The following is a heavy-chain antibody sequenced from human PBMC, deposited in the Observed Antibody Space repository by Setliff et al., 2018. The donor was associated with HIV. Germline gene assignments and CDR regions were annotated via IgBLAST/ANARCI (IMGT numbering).Heavy chain of an antibody. J-gene: IGHJ3*01. V-gene: IGHV4-61*08. CDR2: INHSGNT. CDR1: GFSLNTGGMS. CDR3: ARAPSTMIVVVNHLPLAAFAL. D-gene: IGHD3-22*01. Sequence: SGPTLVNPTQTLTLTCTFSGFSLNTGGMSVSWIRQPPGKGLEWIGEINHSGNTNYNPSLKSRVTISVDTSKNKLSLKMTSVTAADTAVYYCARAPSTMIVVVNHLPLAAFALWGQGTMVTVSS.